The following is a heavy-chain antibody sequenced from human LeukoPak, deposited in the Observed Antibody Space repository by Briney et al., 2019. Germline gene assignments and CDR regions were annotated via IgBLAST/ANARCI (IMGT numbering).Heavy chain of an antibody. J-gene: IGHJ6*04. CDR1: GFTFSSYW. V-gene: IGHV3-7*03. CDR2: IKQDGSEK. CDR3: ARKAYGLDV. Sequence: GGSLRLSCAPSGFTFSSYWMSWVRQAPGKGLEWVANIKQDGSEKYYVDSVKGRFTISRDNAKNSRYLQMNSLRAEDTAVYYCARKAYGLDVWGKGTTVTVSS.